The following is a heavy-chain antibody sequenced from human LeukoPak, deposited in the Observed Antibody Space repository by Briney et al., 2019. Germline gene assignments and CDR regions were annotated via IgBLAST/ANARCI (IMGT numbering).Heavy chain of an antibody. V-gene: IGHV4-59*08. CDR1: GGSISSYY. CDR2: IYYSGST. CDR3: ATWRTAKTGFDY. Sequence: SETLSLTCAVSGGSISSYYWSWIRQPPGKGLEWIGYIYYSGSTNYNPSLKSRVTISVDTSKNQFSLRLSSVTAADTAVYYCATWRTAKTGFDYWGQGTLVTVSS. D-gene: IGHD1-1*01. J-gene: IGHJ4*02.